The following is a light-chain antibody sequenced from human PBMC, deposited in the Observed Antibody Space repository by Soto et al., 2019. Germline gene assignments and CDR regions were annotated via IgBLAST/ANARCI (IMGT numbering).Light chain of an antibody. J-gene: IGLJ2*01. CDR2: GNS. V-gene: IGLV1-40*01. Sequence: QSVLTQSPSVSGAPGQRVTISCTGSSSNIGAGYDVHWYQQLPGTAPKLLIYGNSNRPSGVPDRFSGSKSGTSASLAITGLQAEDEADYYCQSYDSSLSGWEVFGGGTKATVL. CDR1: SSNIGAGYD. CDR3: QSYDSSLSGWEV.